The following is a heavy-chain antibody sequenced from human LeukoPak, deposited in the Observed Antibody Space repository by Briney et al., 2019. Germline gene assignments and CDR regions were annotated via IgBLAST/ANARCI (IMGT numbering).Heavy chain of an antibody. Sequence: GGSLRLSCAASGFTFSSYGMHWVRQAPGKGLEWVAVISYDGSNKYYADSVKGRFTISRDNSKNTLYLQMNSLRAEDTAVYYCAKDRTAAVPYYYYGMDVWGQGTTVTVSS. J-gene: IGHJ6*02. CDR3: AKDRTAAVPYYYYGMDV. CDR1: GFTFSSYG. CDR2: ISYDGSNK. V-gene: IGHV3-30*18. D-gene: IGHD6-13*01.